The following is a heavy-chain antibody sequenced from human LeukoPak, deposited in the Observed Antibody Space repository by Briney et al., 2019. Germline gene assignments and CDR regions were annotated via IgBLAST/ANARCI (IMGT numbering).Heavy chain of an antibody. J-gene: IGHJ4*02. D-gene: IGHD6-6*01. V-gene: IGHV4-34*01. CDR1: GGSFSGYY. CDR3: ARGRIAARPMSY. Sequence: KPSETLSLTCAVYGGSFSGYYWSWIRQPPGKGLEWIGEINHSGSTNYNPSLKSRVTISVDTSKNQFSLKLNSVTAADTAVYYCARGRIAARPMSYWGQGTLVTVSS. CDR2: INHSGST.